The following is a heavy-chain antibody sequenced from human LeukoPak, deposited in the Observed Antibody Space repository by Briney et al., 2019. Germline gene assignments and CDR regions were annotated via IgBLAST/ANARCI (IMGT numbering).Heavy chain of an antibody. J-gene: IGHJ5*02. CDR2: IDHAGTT. D-gene: IGHD3-10*01. CDR1: GGSIITNDYW. CDR3: ARGYYGSGSYYPLTTNNWFDP. Sequence: PSETLSLTCVVSGGSIITNDYWWGWIRQPPGKGLEWIGTIDHAGTTFYNVSLKSRVTISVDTPNNQFSLRLNSVGAADTAVYYCARGYYGSGSYYPLTTNNWFDPWGQGTLVTVSS. V-gene: IGHV4-39*01.